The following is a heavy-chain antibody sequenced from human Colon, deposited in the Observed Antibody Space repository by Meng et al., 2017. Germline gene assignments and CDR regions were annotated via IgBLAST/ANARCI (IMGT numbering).Heavy chain of an antibody. CDR2: IKQDASEK. CDR3: ARDSQGPRT. CDR1: GFTFNNYY. J-gene: IGHJ5*02. Sequence: VALGESGGTLVQPGGALRLSCAASGFTFNNYYISWVRQAPGKGLEWVANIKQDASEKNFVDSVKGRFSIFRDNVKNSVYLQMDSLRVEDTAVYYCARDSQGPRTWGQGTLVTVSS. V-gene: IGHV3-7*01.